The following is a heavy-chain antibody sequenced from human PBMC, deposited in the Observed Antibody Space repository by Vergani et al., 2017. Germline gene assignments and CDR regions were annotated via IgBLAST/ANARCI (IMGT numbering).Heavy chain of an antibody. J-gene: IGHJ4*02. CDR3: ARRLDYGDADY. D-gene: IGHD4-17*01. V-gene: IGHV4-39*01. CDR1: GGSISSSSHF. CDR2: IYYTGSA. Sequence: QLQLHKSGPGLVKPSETLSLTCTLSGGSISSSSHFWGWLRQTPGKGLEWIGSIYYTGSAYYNPSLKSRVSISVDASKNQFSLKLSSVTAADTAVYYCARRLDYGDADYWGQGTLVTVSS.